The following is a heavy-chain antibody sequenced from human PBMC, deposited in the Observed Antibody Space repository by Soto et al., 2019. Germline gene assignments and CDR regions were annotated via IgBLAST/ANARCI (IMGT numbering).Heavy chain of an antibody. Sequence: GGSLRLSCAASGFPFSHYAMSWVRQAPGKGLEWVSAISGSGNDASYADSVRGRFTISRDNSKNTLYLQMNSLRAEDTAVYYCAKGPPAITPRGHFDYWGQGTLVTVSS. CDR3: AKGPPAITPRGHFDY. D-gene: IGHD5-12*01. J-gene: IGHJ4*02. CDR2: ISGSGNDA. CDR1: GFPFSHYA. V-gene: IGHV3-23*01.